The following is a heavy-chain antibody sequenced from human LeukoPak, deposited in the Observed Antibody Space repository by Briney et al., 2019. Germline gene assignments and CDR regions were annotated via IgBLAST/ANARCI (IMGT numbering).Heavy chain of an antibody. CDR1: GYNFITYG. Sequence: ASVKVSCKTSGYNFITYGVSWVRQAPGQGLEWMGIINPSGGSTSYAQKFQGRVTMTRDTSTSTVYMELSSLRSEDTAVYYCARDSVVGATGGSDYWGQGTLVTVSS. J-gene: IGHJ4*02. CDR3: ARDSVVGATGGSDY. CDR2: INPSGGST. D-gene: IGHD1-26*01. V-gene: IGHV1-46*01.